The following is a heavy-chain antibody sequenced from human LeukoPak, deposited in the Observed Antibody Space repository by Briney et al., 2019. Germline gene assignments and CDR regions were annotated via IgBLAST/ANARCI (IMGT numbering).Heavy chain of an antibody. CDR1: GLTFCSYT. J-gene: IGHJ6*03. Sequence: GRSLRLSCAASGLTFCSYTMNCGPEAPGNGLKLCSSFSHSSSYIYYADSVEGRFSIPGDNAKNSLYLQMNSLRAEDTAVYYCARDNEWFGEFHNHDYYYYMDVWGKGTTVTVSS. V-gene: IGHV3-21*01. CDR3: ARDNEWFGEFHNHDYYYYMDV. D-gene: IGHD3-10*01. CDR2: FSHSSSYI.